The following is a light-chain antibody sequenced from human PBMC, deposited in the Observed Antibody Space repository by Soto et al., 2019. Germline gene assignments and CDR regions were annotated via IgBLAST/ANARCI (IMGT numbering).Light chain of an antibody. V-gene: IGLV2-8*01. J-gene: IGLJ1*01. CDR3: SSYAGNNIYV. Sequence: QSALTQPPSASGSPGQSVTISCTGTSSDVGAYNYVSWYQQHPGKVPKVMIYEVSKRASGVPDRFSGSKSGNTASLTVSGLQAEYEADYYCSSYAGNNIYVFGTGTQLTVL. CDR1: SSDVGAYNY. CDR2: EVS.